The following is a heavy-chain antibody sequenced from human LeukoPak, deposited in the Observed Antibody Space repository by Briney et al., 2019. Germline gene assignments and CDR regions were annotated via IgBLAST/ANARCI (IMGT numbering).Heavy chain of an antibody. J-gene: IGHJ6*02. CDR3: ARLAAAYGMDV. CDR1: GGSISSGGYY. D-gene: IGHD6-13*01. Sequence: PSETLSLTCTVSGGSISSGGYYMSWVRQAPGKGLEGVSVIYSGGSTYYADSVKGRFTISRDNSKNTLYLQMNSLRAEDTAVYYCARLAAAYGMDVWGQGTTVTVSS. V-gene: IGHV3-66*01. CDR2: IYSGGST.